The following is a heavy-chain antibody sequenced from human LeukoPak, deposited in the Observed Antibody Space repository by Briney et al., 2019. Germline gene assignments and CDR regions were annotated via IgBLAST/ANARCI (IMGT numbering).Heavy chain of an antibody. J-gene: IGHJ4*02. V-gene: IGHV1-18*04. CDR2: VSPYDNNT. Sequence: ASVKVSCKASGYTFTGYYMHWVRQAPGQGLEWMGWVSPYDNNTSYAQKFQDRVTMTTDTSTSTAYMELRSLTSDDTAMYYCARGGLAPDYWGQGTLVTVSS. D-gene: IGHD2-21*01. CDR3: ARGGLAPDY. CDR1: GYTFTGYY.